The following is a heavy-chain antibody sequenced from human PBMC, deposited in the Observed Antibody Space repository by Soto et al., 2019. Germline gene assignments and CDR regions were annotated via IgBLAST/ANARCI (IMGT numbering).Heavy chain of an antibody. Sequence: QVQLVQSGAEVKKPGASVRVSCKASGYVFPSYDITWVRQAPGHGLEWMGWVNPGSGYKGYAQNFQGRVTLTRNMSISTVYMELSSLRSADTAVYYCARADPRHYYMDVWGKGTTVTVSS. CDR3: ARADPRHYYMDV. V-gene: IGHV1-8*01. CDR1: GYVFPSYD. CDR2: VNPGSGYK. J-gene: IGHJ6*03.